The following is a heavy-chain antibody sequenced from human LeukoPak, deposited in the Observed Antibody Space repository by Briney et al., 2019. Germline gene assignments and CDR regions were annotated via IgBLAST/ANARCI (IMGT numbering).Heavy chain of an antibody. D-gene: IGHD6-13*01. J-gene: IGHJ4*02. V-gene: IGHV4-34*01. CDR3: ARFGGTAAARYYFDY. Sequence: SETLSLTCAVYGGSFSGYYWSWIRQPPGKGLEWIGEINHSGSTNYNPSLKSRVTISVDTSKNQFSLKLSSVTAADTAVYYCARFGGTAAARYYFDYWGQGTLVTVSS. CDR2: INHSGST. CDR1: GGSFSGYY.